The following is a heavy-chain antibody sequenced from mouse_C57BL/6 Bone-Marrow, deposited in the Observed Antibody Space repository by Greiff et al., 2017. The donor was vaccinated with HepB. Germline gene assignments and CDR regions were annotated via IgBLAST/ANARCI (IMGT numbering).Heavy chain of an antibody. Sequence: EVQLQQSGPELVKPGASVKIPCKASGYTFTDYNMDWVKQSHGKSLEWIGDINPNNGGTIYNQKFKGKATLTVDKSSSTAYMELRSLTSEDTAVYYCARGIYYYGSSPRFAYWGQGTLVTVSA. J-gene: IGHJ3*01. CDR2: INPNNGGT. CDR3: ARGIYYYGSSPRFAY. D-gene: IGHD1-1*01. CDR1: GYTFTDYN. V-gene: IGHV1-18*01.